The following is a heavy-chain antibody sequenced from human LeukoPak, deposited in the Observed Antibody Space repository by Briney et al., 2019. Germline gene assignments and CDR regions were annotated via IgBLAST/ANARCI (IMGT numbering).Heavy chain of an antibody. CDR2: VSSDSSYI. Sequence: GGSLRLSCAASGFTFRRYSMNWVRQAPGKGLEWVSSVSSDSSYIHYADSVKGRFTISRDNTRNSLYLQMNSLRDEDTAVYYCARDAEAGPDYWGQGTLVTVSS. CDR3: ARDAEAGPDY. D-gene: IGHD6-19*01. J-gene: IGHJ4*02. V-gene: IGHV3-21*01. CDR1: GFTFRRYS.